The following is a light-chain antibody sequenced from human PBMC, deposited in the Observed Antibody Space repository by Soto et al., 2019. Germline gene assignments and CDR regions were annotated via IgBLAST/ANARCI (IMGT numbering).Light chain of an antibody. CDR2: EVS. CDR1: SSDVGGYKS. CDR3: SSYTSSNTWV. Sequence: QSVLTQPASVSGSPGQSITISCTGTSSDVGGYKSVSWYQHHPGKAPKLMIYEVSNRPSGVSNRFSGSKSGNTASLTISGLQAEDEADYYCSSYTSSNTWVFGGGTKLTVL. J-gene: IGLJ3*02. V-gene: IGLV2-14*01.